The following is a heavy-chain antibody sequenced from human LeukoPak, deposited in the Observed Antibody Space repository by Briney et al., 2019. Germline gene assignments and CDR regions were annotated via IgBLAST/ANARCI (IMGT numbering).Heavy chain of an antibody. CDR2: IKEDGSRK. CDR1: GFTFSSYA. CDR3: ATPLDYYDSSGYHQGGD. D-gene: IGHD3-22*01. V-gene: IGHV3-7*03. Sequence: GGSLRLSCAASGFTFSSYAMSWVRQAPGKGLEWVANIKEDGSRKNYMDSAKGRFTISRDNTKNSLYLQMNSLRAEDTAVYYCATPLDYYDSSGYHQGGDWGQGTLATVSS. J-gene: IGHJ4*02.